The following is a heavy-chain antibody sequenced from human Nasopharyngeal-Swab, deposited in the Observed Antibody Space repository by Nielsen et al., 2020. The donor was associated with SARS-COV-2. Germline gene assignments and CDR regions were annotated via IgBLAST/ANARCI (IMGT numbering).Heavy chain of an antibody. J-gene: IGHJ3*02. D-gene: IGHD3-22*01. V-gene: IGHV3-9*01. Sequence: SLKISCAASGFTFDDYAMHWVRQAPGKGLEWVSGISWNSGSIGYADSVKGRFTISRDNAKNSLYLQMNSLRAEDTALYYCARNFYDSSGWNAFDIWGQGTMVTVSS. CDR1: GFTFDDYA. CDR3: ARNFYDSSGWNAFDI. CDR2: ISWNSGSI.